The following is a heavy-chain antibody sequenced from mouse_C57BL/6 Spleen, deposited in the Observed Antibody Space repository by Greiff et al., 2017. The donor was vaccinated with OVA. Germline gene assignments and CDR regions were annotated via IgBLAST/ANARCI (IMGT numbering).Heavy chain of an antibody. J-gene: IGHJ1*03. CDR3: ASAAVYDYLGYFDV. V-gene: IGHV1-55*01. CDR1: GYTFTSYW. D-gene: IGHD2-4*01. CDR2: IYPGSGST. Sequence: QVQLQQPGAELVKPGASVTMSCKASGYTFTSYWITWVKQRPGQGLEWIGDIYPGSGSTNYNEKFKSKATLAVDTSSSTAYMQLSSLTSEDSAVYYWASAAVYDYLGYFDVWGTGTTVTVSS.